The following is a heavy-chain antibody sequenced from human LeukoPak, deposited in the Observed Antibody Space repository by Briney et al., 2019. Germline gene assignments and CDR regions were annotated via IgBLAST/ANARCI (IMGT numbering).Heavy chain of an antibody. D-gene: IGHD3-10*01. V-gene: IGHV3-23*01. J-gene: IGHJ4*02. CDR1: GFTFSSYA. Sequence: GGSLRLSCAASGFTFSSYAMSWVRQAPGKGLEWVSAISGSGGSTYYADSVKGRFTISRDNSKNTLYLQMNSLRAEDTAVYYCAKSAQARYYGSGSHFDYWGQGSLVTVSS. CDR3: AKSAQARYYGSGSHFDY. CDR2: ISGSGGST.